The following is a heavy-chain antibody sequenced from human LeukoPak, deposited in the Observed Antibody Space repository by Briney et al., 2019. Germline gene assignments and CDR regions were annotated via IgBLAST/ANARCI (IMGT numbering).Heavy chain of an antibody. CDR2: IYYSGST. J-gene: IGHJ4*02. V-gene: IGHV4-39*01. Sequence: SETLSLTCTVSGGSISSSSYYWGWLRQPPGTGLEWIGSIYYSGSTYDNPSLKSRVTISVDTSKNQFSLKLSSVTAADTAVYYCASGDLEFDYWGQGTLVTVSS. CDR1: GGSISSSSYY. CDR3: ASGDLEFDY. D-gene: IGHD2-21*02.